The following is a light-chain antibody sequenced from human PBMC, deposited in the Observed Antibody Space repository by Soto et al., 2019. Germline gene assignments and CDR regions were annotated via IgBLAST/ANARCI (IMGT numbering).Light chain of an antibody. V-gene: IGKV1-33*01. CDR1: QDINNF. CDR2: GAS. Sequence: DIQMTQSPSSLSASVGDRVTITCQASQDINNFVSWYQQKPGQAHKLLIYGASNLETRVPSRFSGSGSGTDFTFTISSLQPEDIATYYCQHYADLPLTFGGGTKVEIK. CDR3: QHYADLPLT. J-gene: IGKJ4*01.